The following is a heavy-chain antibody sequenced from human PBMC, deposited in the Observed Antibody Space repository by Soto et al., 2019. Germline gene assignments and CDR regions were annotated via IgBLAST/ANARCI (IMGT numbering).Heavy chain of an antibody. J-gene: IGHJ4*02. D-gene: IGHD1-26*01. CDR2: ISDSGGTS. V-gene: IGHV3-23*04. CDR1: GFIFSNYV. Sequence: EVQLVDSGGGLVQPGGSLRLSCAASGFIFSNYVMSWVRQAPGKGLEWVSSISDSGGTSYYADSVKGRFTISRDNSKNTPYLQMNSLRAEDTAIYYCAKRPRALLTFHYWGQGTLVTVSS. CDR3: AKRPRALLTFHY.